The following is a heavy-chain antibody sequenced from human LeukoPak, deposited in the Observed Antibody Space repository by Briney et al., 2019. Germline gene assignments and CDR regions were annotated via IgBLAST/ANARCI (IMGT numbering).Heavy chain of an antibody. CDR3: ARGARSSSWYPPDYYYGMDV. J-gene: IGHJ6*02. CDR2: INHSGST. V-gene: IGHV4-34*01. CDR1: GGSISSYY. Sequence: SETLSLTCTVSGGSISSYYWSWIRQPPGKGLEWIGEINHSGSTNYNPSLKSRVTISVDTSKNQFSLKLSSVTAADTAVYYCARGARSSSWYPPDYYYGMDVWGQGTTVTVSS. D-gene: IGHD6-13*01.